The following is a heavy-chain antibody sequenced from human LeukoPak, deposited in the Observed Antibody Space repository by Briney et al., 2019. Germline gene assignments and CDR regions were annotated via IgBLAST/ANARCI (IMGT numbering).Heavy chain of an antibody. V-gene: IGHV4-59*12. Sequence: SETLSLTCTVSGGSISSYYWSWIRQPPGKGLEWIGYIYYSGSTNYNPSLKSRVTISVDTSKNQFSLKLSSVTAADTAVYYCARGRIAAAGTVGGYWGQGTLVTVSS. CDR3: ARGRIAAAGTVGGY. CDR1: GGSISSYY. CDR2: IYYSGST. D-gene: IGHD6-13*01. J-gene: IGHJ4*02.